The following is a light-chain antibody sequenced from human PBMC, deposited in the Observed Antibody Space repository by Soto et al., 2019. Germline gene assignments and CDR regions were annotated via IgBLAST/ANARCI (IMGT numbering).Light chain of an antibody. CDR2: GTS. V-gene: IGKV3-15*01. CDR1: QNISRS. Sequence: EIVLTQSPGTLSLSPCERAALSSRASQNISRSLAWYQQKPGQGPSLLIYGTSTRAGGVPARFSGGGSGTEFTLTITSLQSEDFAVYYCHQYNGWPRTFGQGTKV. J-gene: IGKJ1*01. CDR3: HQYNGWPRT.